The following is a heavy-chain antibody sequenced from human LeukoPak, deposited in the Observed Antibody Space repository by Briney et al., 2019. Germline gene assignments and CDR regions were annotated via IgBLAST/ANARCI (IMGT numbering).Heavy chain of an antibody. CDR3: ATQQGGNLAY. CDR2: ITNDGSST. D-gene: IGHD1-14*01. CDR1: GFTFDDYA. Sequence: GGSLRLSCAASGFTFDDYAMHWVRQAPGKGLEWVSGITNDGSSTTYADSVKGRFTISRDNAKNMLYLQVNSLRAEDTAVYYCATQQGGNLAYWGQGTLVTVSS. V-gene: IGHV3-74*01. J-gene: IGHJ4*02.